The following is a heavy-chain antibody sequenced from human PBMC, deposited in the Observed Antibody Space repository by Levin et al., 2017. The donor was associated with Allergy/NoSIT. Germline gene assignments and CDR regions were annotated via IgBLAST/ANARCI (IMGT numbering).Heavy chain of an antibody. D-gene: IGHD2-15*01. CDR3: ARHRGTAHYYYMDV. V-gene: IGHV3-74*01. CDR2: INTDGSST. J-gene: IGHJ6*03. Sequence: LSLTCAASGFTFSTYWMHWVRQAPGKGLVWVSRINTDGSSTRYADSVKGRFTISRDNAKNTLYLQMNSLRAEDTAVYYCARHRGTAHYYYMDVWGKGTTVTVSS. CDR1: GFTFSTYW.